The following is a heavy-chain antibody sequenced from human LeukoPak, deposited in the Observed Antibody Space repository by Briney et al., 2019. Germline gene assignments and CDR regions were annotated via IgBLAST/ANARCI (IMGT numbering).Heavy chain of an antibody. CDR3: ARHDGMILQV. J-gene: IGHJ4*02. CDR1: GFTFGDHS. V-gene: IGHV3-49*04. Sequence: GRSLRLSCTGSGFTFGDHSMSWVRQAPGKGLEWIGFITSKPFGETSHYAASVSGRFTFSRDDSKSIAYLQMNSLKTEDTAVYYCARHDGMILQVWGQGTLVTVSS. D-gene: IGHD3/OR15-3a*01. CDR2: ITSKPFGETS.